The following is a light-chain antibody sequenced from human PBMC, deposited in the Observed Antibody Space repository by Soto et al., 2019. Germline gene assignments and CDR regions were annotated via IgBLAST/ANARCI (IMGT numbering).Light chain of an antibody. CDR3: LQDYNYPWT. CDR2: AAS. CDR1: QGISDE. V-gene: IGKV1-6*01. Sequence: AIQMTQSPSSLSASVGDRVTISCRASQGISDELGWYQQKPGKAPMRLIYAASSLQSGVPSRFRGSGSGTDFILTISSLQPEDFATYYCLQDYNYPWTFGQGTKVEIK. J-gene: IGKJ1*01.